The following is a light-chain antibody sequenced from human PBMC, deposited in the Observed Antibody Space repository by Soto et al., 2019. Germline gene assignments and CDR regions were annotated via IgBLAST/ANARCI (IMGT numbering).Light chain of an antibody. J-gene: IGKJ1*01. CDR1: QDIRYD. V-gene: IGKV1-6*01. CDR2: AAS. Sequence: AIQMTQSPSSLSASVGDRVTITCRASQDIRYDLGWYQQKPGKAPKLLIYAASSLQSEVPSRFIGSGSGTDFTRTISSLQPEDSATYDCLQDYTYPWTVGQGTKVEIK. CDR3: LQDYTYPWT.